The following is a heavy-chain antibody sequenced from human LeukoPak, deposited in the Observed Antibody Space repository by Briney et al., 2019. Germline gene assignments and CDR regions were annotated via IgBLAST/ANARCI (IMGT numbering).Heavy chain of an antibody. J-gene: IGHJ4*02. D-gene: IGHD1-1*01. CDR1: GFTFGTYW. Sequence: PGWSLRLSCAPSGFTFGTYWMSWVRQAPGKGLEWVAIIKQDGTEKHYVDSVKGRFTISRDNAKNSVYLQMNSLRAEDTAVYYCARDKVDDAWTGSLFDYWGQGTLVTVSS. V-gene: IGHV3-7*01. CDR3: ARDKVDDAWTGSLFDY. CDR2: IKQDGTEK.